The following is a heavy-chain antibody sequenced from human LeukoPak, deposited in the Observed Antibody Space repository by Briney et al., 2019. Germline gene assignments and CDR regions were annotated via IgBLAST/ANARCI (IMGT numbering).Heavy chain of an antibody. CDR1: GGSISSYY. V-gene: IGHV4-59*01. J-gene: IGHJ4*02. D-gene: IGHD4-17*01. CDR3: ARSDYGDFFGY. Sequence: SETLSLTCSVSGGSISSYYWSWIRQPPGKGLEWIGYIYYSGSTNYNPSLRSRVTMSVDTSKNQFSLKLSSVTAADTAVYYCARSDYGDFFGYWGQGTLVTVSS. CDR2: IYYSGST.